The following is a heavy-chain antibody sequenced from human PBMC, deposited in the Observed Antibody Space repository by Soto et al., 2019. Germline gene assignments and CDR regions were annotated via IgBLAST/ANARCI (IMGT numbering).Heavy chain of an antibody. J-gene: IGHJ3*02. CDR3: ATDPGPRYSGYDDAFDI. D-gene: IGHD5-12*01. CDR1: GFTFSSYS. V-gene: IGHV3-48*04. Sequence: PGGSLRLSCAASGFTFSSYSMNWVRQAPGKGLEWVSYISSSGRTIDYANSVKGRFSISRDNAKTSLYLQMNSLRAEDTAVYYCATDPGPRYSGYDDAFDIWGQGTMVTVSS. CDR2: ISSSGRTI.